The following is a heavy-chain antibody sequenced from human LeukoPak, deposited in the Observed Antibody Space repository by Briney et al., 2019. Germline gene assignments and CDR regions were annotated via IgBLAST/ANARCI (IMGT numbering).Heavy chain of an antibody. V-gene: IGHV1-18*01. D-gene: IGHD3-16*01. CDR2: NSAYNGNT. CDR1: GYTFSHYG. CDR3: VRDGGGLYYYYYMDV. J-gene: IGHJ6*03. Sequence: ASVKVSCKASGYTFSHYGINWVRQAHRQGFDWMGWNSAYNGNTNYAQNLQGRVTMTADTSTSIAYMELRSLRPDDTAVYYCVRDGGGLYYYYYMDVWGTGTTVTVSS.